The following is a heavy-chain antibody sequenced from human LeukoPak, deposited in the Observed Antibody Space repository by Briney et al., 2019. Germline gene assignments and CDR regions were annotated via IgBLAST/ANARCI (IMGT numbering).Heavy chain of an antibody. Sequence: GGSLRLSFAAFGFTFRRYGMHLGRPAPGKGPGWVSGIWYDGSNKYYADSVKGRFTISRDNSKNTLYLQMNSLRAEDTAVYYCARDRTSSSPTPLYYYYGMDVWGQGTTVTVSS. CDR1: GFTFRRYG. J-gene: IGHJ6*02. V-gene: IGHV3-33*01. CDR3: ARDRTSSSPTPLYYYYGMDV. CDR2: IWYDGSNK. D-gene: IGHD6-6*01.